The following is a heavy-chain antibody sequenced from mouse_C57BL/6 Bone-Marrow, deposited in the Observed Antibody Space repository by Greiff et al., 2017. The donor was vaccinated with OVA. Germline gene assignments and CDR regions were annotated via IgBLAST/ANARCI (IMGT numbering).Heavy chain of an antibody. D-gene: IGHD3-2*02. CDR3: ARAGYLAD. CDR2: LNPNHGGP. V-gene: IGHV1-18*01. CDR1: GFPFTDSY. Sequence: VQLKQSGPELVKPGASVKIPCKASGFPFTDSYMDWVKQSPGQSLEWIGDLNPNHGGPIYNPKFKGKATLTVDQSSSPAYMELRSRASEDTAVYYWARAGYLADGGKGTRVTVAA. J-gene: IGHJ3*01.